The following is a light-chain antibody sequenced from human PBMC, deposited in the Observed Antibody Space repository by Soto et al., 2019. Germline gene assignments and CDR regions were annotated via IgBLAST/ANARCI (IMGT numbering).Light chain of an antibody. CDR2: EVY. V-gene: IGLV2-8*01. Sequence: QSVLTQPPSACGSPGQSVTISCSGTSSDIVRFNYVSWYQQRPGKAPKLLISEVYHRPSGIPDRFSASKSGNTASLTVSGLRSDDEATYYCSAYAESALLVVGGGTTLTVL. CDR1: SSDIVRFNY. CDR3: SAYAESALLV. J-gene: IGLJ2*01.